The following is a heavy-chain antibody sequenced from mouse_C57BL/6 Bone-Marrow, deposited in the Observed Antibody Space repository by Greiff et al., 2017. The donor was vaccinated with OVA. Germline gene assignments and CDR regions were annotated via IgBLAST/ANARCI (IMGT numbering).Heavy chain of an antibody. J-gene: IGHJ1*03. V-gene: IGHV1-9*01. CDR2: ILPGRGSN. CDR3: ARWGYYYEGYFDV. CDR1: GYTFTGYW. D-gene: IGHD1-1*01. Sequence: QVHVKPSGAELMKPGASVTLSCKATGYTFTGYWIAWVKQRPGHGLEWIGEILPGRGSNNYNEKFKGKATFTADTSSTTAYMQLSSLTTDDSAIYYCARWGYYYEGYFDVWGTGTTVTGSS.